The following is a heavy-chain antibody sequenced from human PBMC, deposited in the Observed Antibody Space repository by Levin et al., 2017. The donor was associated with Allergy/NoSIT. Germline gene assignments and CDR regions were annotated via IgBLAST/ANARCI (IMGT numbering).Heavy chain of an antibody. CDR2: IKGDGSEK. D-gene: IGHD5-24*01. CDR3: AKWRWLQSEFDY. J-gene: IGHJ4*02. Sequence: GGSLRLSCAASGLALSSYWMSWVRQAPGRGLEFVAHIKGDGSEKHYVDSVKGRFTISRDNDKNLLYLQMNSLRAEDTAVYYCAKWRWLQSEFDYWGQGTLVTVSS. CDR1: GLALSSYW. V-gene: IGHV3-7*01.